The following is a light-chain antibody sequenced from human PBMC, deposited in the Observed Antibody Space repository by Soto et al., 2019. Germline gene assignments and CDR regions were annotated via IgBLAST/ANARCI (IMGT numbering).Light chain of an antibody. Sequence: DIQMTQSPSSLSASVGDRVTITCRASQSISSYLNWYQQKPGKAPKLLIYAASSLQSGVPSRFSGSGSGTDFTLNISSLQTEDFATYYCQQSYSILYTFGQGTKLEIK. V-gene: IGKV1-39*01. J-gene: IGKJ2*01. CDR3: QQSYSILYT. CDR2: AAS. CDR1: QSISSY.